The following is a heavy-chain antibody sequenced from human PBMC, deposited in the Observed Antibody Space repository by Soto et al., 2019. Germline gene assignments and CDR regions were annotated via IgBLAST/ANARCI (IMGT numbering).Heavy chain of an antibody. V-gene: IGHV1-46*01. J-gene: IGHJ6*02. Sequence: ASVKVSCKASGYTFTSYYMHWVRQAPGQGLEWMGIINPSGGSTSYAQKFQGRVTMTRDTSTSTVYMELSSLRSEDTAAYYCARDYDFWSGYYYYYYGMDVWGQGTTVTVSS. CDR2: INPSGGST. D-gene: IGHD3-3*01. CDR1: GYTFTSYY. CDR3: ARDYDFWSGYYYYYYGMDV.